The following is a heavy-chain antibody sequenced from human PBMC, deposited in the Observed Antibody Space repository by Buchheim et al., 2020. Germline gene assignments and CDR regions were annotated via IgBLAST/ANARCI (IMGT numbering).Heavy chain of an antibody. D-gene: IGHD1-20*01. CDR3: AKDATLTVVSMDV. CDR1: GFTFSSYG. J-gene: IGHJ6*02. Sequence: QVQLVESGGGVVQPGRSLRLSCAASGFTFSSYGMHWVRQAPGKGLEWVAVISYDGSNKYYADSVKGRFTISRDNSKNTLYLQMNSLRAEDTAVYYCAKDATLTVVSMDVWGQGTT. V-gene: IGHV3-30*18. CDR2: ISYDGSNK.